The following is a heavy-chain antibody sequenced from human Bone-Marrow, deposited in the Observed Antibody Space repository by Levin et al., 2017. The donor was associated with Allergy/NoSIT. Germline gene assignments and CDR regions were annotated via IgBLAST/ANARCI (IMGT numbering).Heavy chain of an antibody. Sequence: ASVKVSCKASGYIFTDHYLHWVRQAPGQGLEWMGWIDPKSGDTRYAQKFRGRVTLTRDPSISTAYMDLTRLTSDDTAVYYCARDRTTVTANWFDPWGQGTLVTVSS. CDR1: GYIFTDHY. CDR2: IDPKSGDT. V-gene: IGHV1-2*02. CDR3: ARDRTTVTANWFDP. J-gene: IGHJ5*02. D-gene: IGHD4-17*01.